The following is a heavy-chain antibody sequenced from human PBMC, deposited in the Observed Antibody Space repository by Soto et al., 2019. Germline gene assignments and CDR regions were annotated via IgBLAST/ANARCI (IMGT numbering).Heavy chain of an antibody. Sequence: ESGGGLVQPGGSLRLSCAASGFTFSSYWMSWVRQAPGKGLEWVANIKQDGSEKYYVDSVKGRFTISRDNAKNSLYLQMNSLRAEDTAVYYCARSEVGAANPYYYYYMDVWGKGTTVTVSS. V-gene: IGHV3-7*01. CDR1: GFTFSSYW. CDR2: IKQDGSEK. D-gene: IGHD6-13*01. J-gene: IGHJ6*03. CDR3: ARSEVGAANPYYYYYMDV.